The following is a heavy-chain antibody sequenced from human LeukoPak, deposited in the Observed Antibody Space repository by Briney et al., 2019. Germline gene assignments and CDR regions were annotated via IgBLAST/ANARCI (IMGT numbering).Heavy chain of an antibody. Sequence: SVKVSCKASLGTLSSYTISCVRQAPGQGLEWMGRIIPILVIAKYAQRFQGRVTITADKSTSTAYMELSSLRSEDTAVYYCARALLSYYDPTGAFDYWGQGTLVTVSS. J-gene: IGHJ4*02. CDR3: ARALLSYYDPTGAFDY. CDR1: LGTLSSYT. V-gene: IGHV1-69*02. D-gene: IGHD3-22*01. CDR2: IIPILVIA.